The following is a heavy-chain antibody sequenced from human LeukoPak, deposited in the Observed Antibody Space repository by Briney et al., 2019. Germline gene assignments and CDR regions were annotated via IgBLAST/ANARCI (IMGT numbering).Heavy chain of an antibody. V-gene: IGHV3-48*03. D-gene: IGHD6-13*01. J-gene: IGHJ4*02. CDR3: ARATFSSSGHSY. Sequence: PGGSLRLSCAASGFTFSYYEMNWVRQAPGKGLEWVSYISNSGATIYNADSVKGRFTISRDNAKSSLFLQMNSLRAEDTGVYYCARATFSSSGHSYWGQGTLVTVSS. CDR2: ISNSGATI. CDR1: GFTFSYYE.